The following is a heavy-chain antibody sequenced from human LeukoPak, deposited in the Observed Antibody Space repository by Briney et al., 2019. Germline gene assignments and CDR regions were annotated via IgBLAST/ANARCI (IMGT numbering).Heavy chain of an antibody. Sequence: PSETLSLTCTVSGGSISSSSYYWGWIRQPPGKGLEWIGSIYYSGSTYYNPSLKSRVTISVDTSKNQFSLKLSSVTAADTAVYYCARQGQSIDYWGRRTVVTVSS. CDR2: IYYSGST. CDR1: GGSISSSSYY. V-gene: IGHV4-39*01. J-gene: IGHJ4*02. CDR3: ARQGQSIDY.